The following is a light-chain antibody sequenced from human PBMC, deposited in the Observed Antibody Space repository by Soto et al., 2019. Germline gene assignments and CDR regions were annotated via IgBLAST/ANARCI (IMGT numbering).Light chain of an antibody. CDR1: QDISNY. V-gene: IGKV1-33*01. Sequence: DIQMTQSPSSLSASVGDRVTITCRASQDISNYLNWYQQRPGKAPKLLIYDASNLERGVPSRFSGTRSGTHFTFAITSLQAEDVATYYCQQSDSLPITFGQGTRLE. CDR2: DAS. J-gene: IGKJ5*01. CDR3: QQSDSLPIT.